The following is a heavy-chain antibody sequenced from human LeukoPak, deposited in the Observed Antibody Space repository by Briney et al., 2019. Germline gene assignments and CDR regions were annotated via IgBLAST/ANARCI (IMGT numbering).Heavy chain of an antibody. CDR2: INPSGGST. V-gene: IGHV1-46*01. CDR3: AREVMGANDP. D-gene: IGHD1-26*01. Sequence: ASVKVSCKASGYTLTSYYMHWVRQAPGQGLGWMGIINPSGGSTSYAQKFQGRVTMTRDTSTSTVYMELSSLRSEDTAVYYCAREVMGANDPWGQGTLATVSS. J-gene: IGHJ5*02. CDR1: GYTLTSYY.